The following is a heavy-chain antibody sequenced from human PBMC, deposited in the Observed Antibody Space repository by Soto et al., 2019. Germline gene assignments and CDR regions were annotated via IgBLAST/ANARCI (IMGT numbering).Heavy chain of an antibody. CDR1: GYTFTSYG. CDR3: ARDNIVVVTAMKPLDY. V-gene: IGHV1-18*01. CDR2: ISAYNGNT. D-gene: IGHD2-21*02. J-gene: IGHJ4*02. Sequence: GASVKVSCKASGYTFTSYGISWVRQAPGQGLEWMGWISAYNGNTNYAQKLQGRVTMTTDTSTSTAYMELRSLRSDDTAVYYCARDNIVVVTAMKPLDYCGQGPLVTVSS.